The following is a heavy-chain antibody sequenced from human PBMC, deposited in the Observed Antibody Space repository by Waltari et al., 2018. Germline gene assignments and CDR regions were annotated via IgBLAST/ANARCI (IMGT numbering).Heavy chain of an antibody. CDR2: SNPNSGGT. CDR1: GYTFTGYY. J-gene: IGHJ6*04. CDR3: ATDREGIAVVMDV. V-gene: IGHV1-2*02. D-gene: IGHD6-19*01. Sequence: QVQLVQSGAEVKKPGASVKVSCKASGYTFTGYYMHWVRQAPGQGIEWMGRSNPNSGGTNYSEKFQGRVTITADTSTDTAYMELSSLRSEDTAVYYCATDREGIAVVMDVWGKGTTVTVSS.